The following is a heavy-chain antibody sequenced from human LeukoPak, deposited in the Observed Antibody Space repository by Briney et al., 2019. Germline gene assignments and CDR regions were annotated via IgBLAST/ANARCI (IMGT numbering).Heavy chain of an antibody. Sequence: ASVKVSCKASGYTFTSYYMHWVRQAPGQGLEWTGIINPSGGSTSYAQIFQGRVTITSDTSTSTVYMELSSLRSEDTAVYYCAKASGTYSHYYYGMDVWGQGTTVTVSS. CDR3: AKASGTYSHYYYGMDV. J-gene: IGHJ6*02. D-gene: IGHD1-26*01. CDR1: GYTFTSYY. CDR2: INPSGGST. V-gene: IGHV1-46*01.